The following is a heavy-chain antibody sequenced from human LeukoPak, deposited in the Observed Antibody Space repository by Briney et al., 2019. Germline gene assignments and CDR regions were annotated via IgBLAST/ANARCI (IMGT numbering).Heavy chain of an antibody. V-gene: IGHV4-30-2*01. CDR2: IYHSGST. J-gene: IGHJ5*02. Sequence: TTSQTLSLTCTVSGGSISSGGYYWSWIRQPPGKGLEWIGYIYHSGSTYYNPSLKSRVTISVDRSKNQFSLKLSSVTAADTAVYYCARLDQQLAFDPWGQGTLVTVS. D-gene: IGHD6-13*01. CDR1: GGSISSGGYY. CDR3: ARLDQQLAFDP.